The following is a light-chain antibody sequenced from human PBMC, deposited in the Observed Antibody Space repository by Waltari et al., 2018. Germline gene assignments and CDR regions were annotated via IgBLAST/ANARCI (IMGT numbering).Light chain of an antibody. CDR3: QQCYTFPYT. V-gene: IGKV4-1*01. CDR2: WAS. J-gene: IGKJ2*01. Sequence: DIVMTQSPDSLAVSLGERATLNCKSSQNLLYTSNNKNSLAWYQQKPGQPPKLLIYWASTRQSGVPDRFGGSGSGTDFTLTISSLQAEDVAVYYCQQCYTFPYTFGQGTKLEIK. CDR1: QNLLYTSNNKNS.